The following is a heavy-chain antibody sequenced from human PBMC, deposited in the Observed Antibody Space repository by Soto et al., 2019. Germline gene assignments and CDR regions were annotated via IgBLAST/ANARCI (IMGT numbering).Heavy chain of an antibody. CDR3: ATYPRPYNWVDI. D-gene: IGHD2-21*01. J-gene: IGHJ5*02. CDR1: GGARTSYP. Sequence: QVRLEQSGPEVKRPGSSVRVSCQASGGARTSYPIHWVRQAPGQGLEWMGVIDPMFDTSNLAEKFKARVTLTADASTKTVYMDLTGLRSDDTSVYFCATYPRPYNWVDIWGQGTLRTVSS. CDR2: IDPMFDTS. V-gene: IGHV1-69*01.